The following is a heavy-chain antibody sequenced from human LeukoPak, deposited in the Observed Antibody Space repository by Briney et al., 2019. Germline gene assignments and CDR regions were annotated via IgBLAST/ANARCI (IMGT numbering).Heavy chain of an antibody. Sequence: ASVKVSCKVSGYTLTELSMHWVRQAPGKGLEWMGGFDPEDGETIYAQKFQGRVTITRDTSASTAYMEFSSLRSEDTAVYYCGRAKPIPATGCFDPWGQGTLVTVSS. CDR1: GYTLTELS. D-gene: IGHD6-13*01. CDR3: GRAKPIPATGCFDP. J-gene: IGHJ5*02. CDR2: FDPEDGET. V-gene: IGHV1-24*01.